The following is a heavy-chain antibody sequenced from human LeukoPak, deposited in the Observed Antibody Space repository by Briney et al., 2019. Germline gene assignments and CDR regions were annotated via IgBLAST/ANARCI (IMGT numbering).Heavy chain of an antibody. CDR1: GFTFSNFW. D-gene: IGHD3-10*01. CDR3: ARPGGYAFDI. J-gene: IGHJ3*02. Sequence: GGSLRLSCAASGFTFSNFWMSWVRQAPGKGLEWVANIKQDGSEKNYVDSVKGGLTISRENAKKSLYLQMSSLTAADTAVYYCARPGGYAFDIWGQGTMVTVSS. V-gene: IGHV3-7*01. CDR2: IKQDGSEK.